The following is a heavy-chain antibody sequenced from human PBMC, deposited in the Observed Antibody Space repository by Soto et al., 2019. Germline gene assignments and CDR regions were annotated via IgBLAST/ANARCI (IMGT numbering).Heavy chain of an antibody. D-gene: IGHD4-17*01. CDR2: IYYSGST. J-gene: IGHJ6*02. V-gene: IGHV4-61*01. CDR1: GGSVSSGSYY. Sequence: SETLSLTCTVSGGSVSSGSYYWSWIRQPPGQGLEWIVYIYYSGSTNHNPSLKSRATISVDTSKNQFSLKLSSVTAADTAVYYCARDRSYGDYAWSGTWGMDVWGQGTTVTVSS. CDR3: ARDRSYGDYAWSGTWGMDV.